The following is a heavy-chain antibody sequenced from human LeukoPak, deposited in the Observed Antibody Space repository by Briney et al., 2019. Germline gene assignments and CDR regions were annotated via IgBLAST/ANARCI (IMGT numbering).Heavy chain of an antibody. CDR2: INTNTGNP. J-gene: IGHJ5*02. Sequence: ASVKASCKASGYTFTSYAMNWVRQAPGQGLEWMGWINTNTGNPTYAQGFTGRFVFSLDTSVSTAYLQISSLKVEDTAVYYCARDYSGSSETNWFDPWGQGTLVTVSS. V-gene: IGHV7-4-1*02. D-gene: IGHD6-6*01. CDR1: GYTFTSYA. CDR3: ARDYSGSSETNWFDP.